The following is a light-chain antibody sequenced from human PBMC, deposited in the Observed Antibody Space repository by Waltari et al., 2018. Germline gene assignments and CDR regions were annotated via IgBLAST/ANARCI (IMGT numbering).Light chain of an antibody. V-gene: IGLV1-44*01. J-gene: IGLJ3*02. CDR3: ATWDDSLNGWV. CDR1: GSNTVVSNT. CDR2: SYN. Sequence: QSVLTQPPSASGTPGQTVTIPCSRSGSNTVVSNTINWYQHLPGTAPKLLIYSYNLRRSGVPDRFSGSGFGASASLAISGLQSEDDGHYYCATWDDSLNGWVFGGGTKLTVL.